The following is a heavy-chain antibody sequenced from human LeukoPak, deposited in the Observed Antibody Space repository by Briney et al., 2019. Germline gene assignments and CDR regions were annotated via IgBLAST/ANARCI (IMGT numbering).Heavy chain of an antibody. CDR2: THPNSDGT. CDR1: GYTFTGYY. Sequence: GASVKVSCKASGYTFTGYYMHWVRQAPGQGLEWMGWTHPNSDGTNYALKFQGRVTMTRDTSINTAYMELRSLRSDDTAIYYCARGGSTVFGVINDWGQGTLVTVSS. D-gene: IGHD3-3*01. CDR3: ARGGSTVFGVIND. J-gene: IGHJ4*02. V-gene: IGHV1-2*02.